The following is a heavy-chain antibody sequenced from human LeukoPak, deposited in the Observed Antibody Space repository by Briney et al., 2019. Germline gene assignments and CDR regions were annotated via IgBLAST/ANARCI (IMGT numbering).Heavy chain of an antibody. J-gene: IGHJ3*02. CDR2: IYYSGST. CDR3: AREAGGALEVADIVLMVYPHGAFDI. D-gene: IGHD2-8*01. CDR1: GGSISSSIYY. Sequence: PSETLSLTCTVSGGSISSSIYYWGWIRQPPGKGLEWIGSIYYSGSTYYNPSLKSRVTISVDTSKNQFSLKLSSVTAADTAVYYCAREAGGALEVADIVLMVYPHGAFDIWGQGTMVTVSS. V-gene: IGHV4-39*07.